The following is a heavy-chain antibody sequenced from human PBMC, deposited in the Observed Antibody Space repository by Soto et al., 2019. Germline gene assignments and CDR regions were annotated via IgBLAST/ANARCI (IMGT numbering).Heavy chain of an antibody. V-gene: IGHV1-3*01. D-gene: IGHD3-22*01. CDR1: GYTFTSYA. CDR2: INAGNGNT. CDR3: ARDRESLVVVITFLDY. J-gene: IGHJ4*02. Sequence: ASVKVSCKASGYTFTSYAMHWVRQAPGQRLEWMGWINAGNGNTKYSQKFQGRVTITRDTSASTAYMELSSLRSEDTAVYYCARDRESLVVVITFLDYWGQGTLVTVSS.